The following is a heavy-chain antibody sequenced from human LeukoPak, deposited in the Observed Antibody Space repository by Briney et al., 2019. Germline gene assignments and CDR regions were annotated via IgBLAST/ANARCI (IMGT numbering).Heavy chain of an antibody. CDR2: INSDGSTT. Sequence: PGGSLRLSCAASGFTFSSYWMHWVRQAPGKGLVWVSRINSDGSTTSYADSVKGRFTISRDNAKNMVYPQMNSLRVEDTAVYYCGSDTVLGYWGQGTLVTVSS. D-gene: IGHD5-18*01. J-gene: IGHJ4*02. CDR3: GSDTVLGY. CDR1: GFTFSSYW. V-gene: IGHV3-74*01.